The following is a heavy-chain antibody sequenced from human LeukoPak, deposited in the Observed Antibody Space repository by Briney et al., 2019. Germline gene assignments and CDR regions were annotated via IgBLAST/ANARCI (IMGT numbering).Heavy chain of an antibody. Sequence: SSETLSVTCAVSGGSISSSNWWSWVRQPPGKGLEWIGEIYHSGSTNYNPSLKSRVTISVDKSKNQFSLKLSSVTAADTAVYYCARDRYYDILTGIFDYWGQGTLVTVSS. CDR3: ARDRYYDILTGIFDY. CDR1: GGSISSSNW. CDR2: IYHSGST. V-gene: IGHV4-4*02. J-gene: IGHJ4*02. D-gene: IGHD3-9*01.